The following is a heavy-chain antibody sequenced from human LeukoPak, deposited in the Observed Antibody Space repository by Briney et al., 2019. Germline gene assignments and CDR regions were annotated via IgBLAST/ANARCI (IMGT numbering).Heavy chain of an antibody. CDR3: ARSAHRGAAFDY. CDR2: IYYSGST. V-gene: IGHV4-59*01. Sequence: SETLSLTCTVSGGSISSYYWSWIRQPPGKGLEWIGYIYYSGSTNYNPSLKSQVTISVDTSKNQFSLKLSSVTAADTAVYYCARSAHRGAAFDYWGQGTLVTVSS. D-gene: IGHD1-26*01. CDR1: GGSISSYY. J-gene: IGHJ4*02.